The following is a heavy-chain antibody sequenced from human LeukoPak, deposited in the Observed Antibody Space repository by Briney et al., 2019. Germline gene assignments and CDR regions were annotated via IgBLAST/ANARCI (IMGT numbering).Heavy chain of an antibody. CDR3: ARDWTGHGAPYYFDY. D-gene: IGHD3/OR15-3a*01. V-gene: IGHV3-23*01. J-gene: IGHJ4*02. Sequence: GGSLRLSCAASGLTFSRYAMSWVRQAPGKGLEWVSGVSTSGGSTSYAQKFQGRVAMTRDTSTSTVYMELSSLRSEDTAVYYCARDWTGHGAPYYFDYWGQGTLVTVSS. CDR2: VSTSGGST. CDR1: GLTFSRYA.